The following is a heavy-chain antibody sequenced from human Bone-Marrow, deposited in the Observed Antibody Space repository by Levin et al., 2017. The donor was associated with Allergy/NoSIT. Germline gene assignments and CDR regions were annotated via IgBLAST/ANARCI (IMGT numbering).Heavy chain of an antibody. CDR1: GFTFSTYS. Sequence: PGGSLRLSCAASGFTFSTYSMNWVRQAPGKGLEWVSSMSSNTHFRPSSSSLKGRFTISRDNAKNSLSLQMKSLRPEDTSVYYCAGLFCGGNCLYWYFDLWGRGTMVTVSS. CDR2: MSSNTHFR. CDR3: AGLFCGGNCLYWYFDL. V-gene: IGHV3-21*01. J-gene: IGHJ2*01. D-gene: IGHD2-21*02.